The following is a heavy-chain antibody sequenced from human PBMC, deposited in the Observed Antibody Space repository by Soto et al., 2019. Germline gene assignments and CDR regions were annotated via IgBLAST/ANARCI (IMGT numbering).Heavy chain of an antibody. D-gene: IGHD7-27*01. V-gene: IGHV1-69*01. Sequence: QVQEVQSGAEVKQPGSSVKVSCKVSGGTFSTYSISWVRQAPGQGLEWVGGIIPIFGAAKHAQKFQGRVTITADDSTSTVYMELSGLRSEDTAVYFCARDGDRVTARHWGQGTLVTVSS. CDR2: IIPIFGAA. J-gene: IGHJ4*02. CDR1: GGTFSTYS. CDR3: ARDGDRVTARH.